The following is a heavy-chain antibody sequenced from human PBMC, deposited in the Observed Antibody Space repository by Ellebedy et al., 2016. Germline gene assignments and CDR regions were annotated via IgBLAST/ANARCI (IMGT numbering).Heavy chain of an antibody. V-gene: IGHV3-23*01. CDR1: GFTFSSYA. J-gene: IGHJ2*01. CDR2: ISGSGGST. Sequence: GGSLRLSXAASGFTFSSYAMSWVRQAPGKGLEWVSAISGSGGSTYYADSVKGRFIISRDNSKNTLYLQMNSLRAEDTAVYYCATEPAHWYFDLWGRGTLVTVSS. CDR3: ATEPAHWYFDL. D-gene: IGHD1-14*01.